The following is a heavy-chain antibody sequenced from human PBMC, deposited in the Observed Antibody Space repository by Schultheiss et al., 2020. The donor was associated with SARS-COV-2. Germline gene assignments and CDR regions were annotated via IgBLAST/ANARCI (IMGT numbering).Heavy chain of an antibody. D-gene: IGHD2-2*02. CDR3: ARETALILYDYYYYYLDV. CDR2: IGSRGTTK. Sequence: GGSLRLSCAASGFTFSSYWMSWVRQAPGKGLEWVSYIGSRGTTKHYADSVKGRFTISRDNANNSLYLQMNSLRAEDTAVYYCARETALILYDYYYYYLDVWGKGTTVTVSS. V-gene: IGHV3-48*04. CDR1: GFTFSSYW. J-gene: IGHJ6*03.